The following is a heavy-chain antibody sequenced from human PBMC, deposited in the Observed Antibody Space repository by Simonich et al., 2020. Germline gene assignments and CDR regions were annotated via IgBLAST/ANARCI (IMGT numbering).Heavy chain of an antibody. J-gene: IGHJ4*02. V-gene: IGHV1-2*02. D-gene: IGHD1-1*01. CDR2: INPNRGGT. Sequence: QVQLVQSGAEVKKPGASVKVSCKASGYTFTGYYMHWGRQAPGQGLEWMELINPNRGGTNYAKKFQGRVTMTRDTSISTAYMELSRLRSDDTAVYYCARSSDLLNWNDGPYYWGQGTLVTVSS. CDR3: ARSSDLLNWNDGPYY. CDR1: GYTFTGYY.